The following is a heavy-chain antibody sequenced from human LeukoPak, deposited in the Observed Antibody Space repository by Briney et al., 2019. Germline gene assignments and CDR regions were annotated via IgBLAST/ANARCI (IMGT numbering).Heavy chain of an antibody. Sequence: ASVTVSFKASGYTFTSYDINWVRQAAGQGGEGVGWMNPNSGNTGYAQKFQGRVTITTDVSTSTAYMELSSLRSEDTAVYYCARGYGSVSYYKGLHPWGQGTLVTVSS. CDR3: ARGYGSVSYYKGLHP. CDR1: GYTFTSYD. D-gene: IGHD3-10*01. V-gene: IGHV1-8*01. J-gene: IGHJ5*02. CDR2: MNPNSGNT.